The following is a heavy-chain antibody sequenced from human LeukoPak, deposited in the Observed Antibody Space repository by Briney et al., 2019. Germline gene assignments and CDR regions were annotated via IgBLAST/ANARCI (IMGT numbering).Heavy chain of an antibody. CDR3: ARARGIAVAGSFDY. V-gene: IGHV1-69*13. J-gene: IGHJ4*02. CDR2: IIPIFGTA. Sequence: ASVKVSCKASGGTFSSYAISWVRQAPGQGLEWMGGIIPIFGTANYAQKFQGRVTITADESTSTAYMELSSLRSEDTAVYYCARARGIAVAGSFDYWGQGTLVTVSS. D-gene: IGHD6-19*01. CDR1: GGTFSSYA.